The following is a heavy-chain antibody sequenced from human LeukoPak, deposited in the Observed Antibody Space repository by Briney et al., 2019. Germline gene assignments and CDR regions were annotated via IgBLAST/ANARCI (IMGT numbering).Heavy chain of an antibody. D-gene: IGHD3-10*01. CDR1: GGSISSSSYY. Sequence: SETLSLTCTVSGGSISSSSYYWGWIRQPPGKGLEWIGSIYYSGSTYYNPSLKSRVTISVDTSKNQFSLKLSSVTAADTAVYYCARVWFRELSSNWFDPWGQGTLVTVSS. V-gene: IGHV4-39*01. CDR2: IYYSGST. CDR3: ARVWFRELSSNWFDP. J-gene: IGHJ5*02.